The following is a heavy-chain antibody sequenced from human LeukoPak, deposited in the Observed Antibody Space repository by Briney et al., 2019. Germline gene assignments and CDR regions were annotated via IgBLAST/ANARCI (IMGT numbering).Heavy chain of an antibody. CDR3: ARELVSLGTGYFDL. CDR2: ITGSSTWT. Sequence: PGGSLRLSCEASGFTFSTYGMTWVRQAPGKGLEWVSGITGSSTWTYYADSVKGRSTISRDNSNNTLHLQMNSLRAEDTAIYYCARELVSLGTGYFDLWGRGTLVTVSS. V-gene: IGHV3-23*01. CDR1: GFTFSTYG. D-gene: IGHD7-27*01. J-gene: IGHJ2*01.